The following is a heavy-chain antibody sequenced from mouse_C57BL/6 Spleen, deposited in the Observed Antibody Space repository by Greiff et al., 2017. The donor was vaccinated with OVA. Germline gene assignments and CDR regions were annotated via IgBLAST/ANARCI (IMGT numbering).Heavy chain of an antibody. V-gene: IGHV2-2*01. CDR3: ARNYKSTKGAWFAY. J-gene: IGHJ3*01. CDR2: IWSGGST. D-gene: IGHD1-3*01. CDR1: GFSLTSYG. Sequence: QVHVKQSGPGLVQPSQSLSITCTVSGFSLTSYGVHWVRQSPGKGLEWLGVIWSGGSTDYNAAFISRLSISKDNSKSQVFFKMNSLQADDTAIYYCARNYKSTKGAWFAYWGQGTLVTVSA.